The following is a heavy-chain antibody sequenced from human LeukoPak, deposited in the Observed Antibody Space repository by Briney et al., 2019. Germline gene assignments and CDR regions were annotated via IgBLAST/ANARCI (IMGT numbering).Heavy chain of an antibody. CDR3: ARVGSDSSGDFDY. CDR2: IKQDGSEK. Sequence: GGSLRLSCAASGFTFSSYCMSWVRQAPGKGLEWVANIKQDGSEKYYVDSVKGRFTISRDNAKNSLYLQMNSLRAEDTAVYYCARVGSDSSGDFDYWGQGTLVTVSS. D-gene: IGHD3-22*01. J-gene: IGHJ4*02. CDR1: GFTFSSYC. V-gene: IGHV3-7*03.